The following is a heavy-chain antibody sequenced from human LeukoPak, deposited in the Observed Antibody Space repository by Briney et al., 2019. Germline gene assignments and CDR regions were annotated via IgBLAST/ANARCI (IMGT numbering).Heavy chain of an antibody. D-gene: IGHD3-10*01. J-gene: IGHJ4*02. Sequence: PGRSLRLSCAASGFTFSSYGMHWVRQAPGKGLEWVAVISYDGSNKYYADSVKGRFTISRDNSKNTLYLQMNSLRAEDTAVYYCAKLGLNYNGSGPPNDYWGQGTLVTVSS. CDR3: AKLGLNYNGSGPPNDY. CDR2: ISYDGSNK. CDR1: GFTFSSYG. V-gene: IGHV3-30*18.